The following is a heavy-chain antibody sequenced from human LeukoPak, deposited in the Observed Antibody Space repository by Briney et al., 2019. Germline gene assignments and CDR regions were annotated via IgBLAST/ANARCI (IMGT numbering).Heavy chain of an antibody. V-gene: IGHV4-59*08. J-gene: IGHJ4*02. CDR1: GGSISDYY. Sequence: SETLSLTCIVSGGSISDYYWTWIRQPPGKGLEWVGYIYYTGNTNYNPSLESRVTISVDTSKNQLSLKLSSVTAADTAVYYCARLSSWTPYYFDYWGQGTLVTVSS. CDR2: IYYTGNT. D-gene: IGHD6-13*01. CDR3: ARLSSWTPYYFDY.